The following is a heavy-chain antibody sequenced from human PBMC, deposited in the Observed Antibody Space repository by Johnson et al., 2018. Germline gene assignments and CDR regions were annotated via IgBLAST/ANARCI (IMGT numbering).Heavy chain of an antibody. J-gene: IGHJ6*02. CDR3: TGDCNCAYGRDV. CDR1: GFNFHSYS. CDR2: SSYGGAI. D-gene: IGHD1-1*01. Sequence: VQLVESGGGLVQPGGSLRLSCAASGFNFHSYSMNWVRQAPGKGLEWVSWSSYGGAIYYADSGKGRFTISRDNARNSLFLQMNGLRDEDTAVYYCTGDCNCAYGRDVWGQGTTVTVSS. V-gene: IGHV3-48*02.